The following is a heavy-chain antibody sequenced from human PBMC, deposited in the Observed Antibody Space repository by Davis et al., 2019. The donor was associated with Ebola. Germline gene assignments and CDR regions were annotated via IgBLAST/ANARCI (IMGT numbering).Heavy chain of an antibody. D-gene: IGHD5-12*01. Sequence: SVKVSCKASLYTFTNYYIHSARQAPGQGLEGMGMINPNDGRTIYAQKLQGRVTVTRDTSTTTVYMDLSSLRSEDTALYYCTTPGGQDSGYDVFDIWGKGTMVTVSS. V-gene: IGHV1-46*03. CDR3: TTPGGQDSGYDVFDI. CDR2: INPNDGRT. J-gene: IGHJ3*02. CDR1: LYTFTNYY.